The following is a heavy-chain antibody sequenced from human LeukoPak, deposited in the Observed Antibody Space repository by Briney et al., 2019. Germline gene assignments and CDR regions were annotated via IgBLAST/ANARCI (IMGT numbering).Heavy chain of an antibody. D-gene: IGHD3-10*01. CDR1: GFTFSSYA. V-gene: IGHV3-30-3*01. J-gene: IGHJ4*02. CDR3: ASDGSHGSGSYN. CDR2: LSYDGYHE. Sequence: GGSLRLSCAASGFTFSSYAMHWVRQAPGKGLEWVAVLSYDGYHEYYADSVKGRFIISRDNSKNTLYLQMNSLRAEDTAVYYCASDGSHGSGSYNWGQGTLVTVSS.